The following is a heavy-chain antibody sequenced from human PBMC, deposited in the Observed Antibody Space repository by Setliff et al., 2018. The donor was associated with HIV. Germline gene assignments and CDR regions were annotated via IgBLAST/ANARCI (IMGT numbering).Heavy chain of an antibody. CDR2: ISDDGGQT. J-gene: IGHJ4*02. V-gene: IGHV3-30*04. D-gene: IGHD3-10*01. CDR1: GFTFNAYS. CDR3: AREKGNTPTAYYLDY. Sequence: ALRLSCAASGFTFNAYSIHWVRQAPGKGLEWVAVISDDGGQTYYAASVEGRFTIFRDNSKDTMYLQMHSLRDDDTAVYYCAREKGNTPTAYYLDYWGQGTLVTVSS.